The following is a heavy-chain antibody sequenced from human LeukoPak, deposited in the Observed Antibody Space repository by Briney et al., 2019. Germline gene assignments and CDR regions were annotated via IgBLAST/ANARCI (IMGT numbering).Heavy chain of an antibody. CDR3: ARHAVEITRFDY. D-gene: IGHD4-23*01. J-gene: IGHJ4*02. CDR2: IYNSGST. CDR1: GDSISSSSHY. V-gene: IGHV4-61*05. Sequence: PSETLSLTCTVSGDSISSSSHYWSWIRQPPGKGLEWIGYIYNSGSTNYNPSLKSRVTISVDTSKNQFSLKLSSVTAADTAVYYCARHAVEITRFDYWGQGTLVTVSS.